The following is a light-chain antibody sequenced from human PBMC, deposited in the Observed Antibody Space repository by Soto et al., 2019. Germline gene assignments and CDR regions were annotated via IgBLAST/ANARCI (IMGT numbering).Light chain of an antibody. J-gene: IGKJ2*01. CDR1: QSVSSSY. Sequence: EIVLTQSPGTLSLSPGERATLSCRASQSVSSSYLGWYQQKPGQAPRLLIFGAFSRATGIPDRFSGSGSGTDFTLTISRLEPEDFAVYYCQQYGNSPTFGQGTKLEIK. CDR2: GAF. V-gene: IGKV3-20*01. CDR3: QQYGNSPT.